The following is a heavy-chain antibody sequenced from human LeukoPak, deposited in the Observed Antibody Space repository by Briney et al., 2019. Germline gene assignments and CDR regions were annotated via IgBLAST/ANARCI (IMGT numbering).Heavy chain of an antibody. CDR2: IYYSGST. D-gene: IGHD3-22*01. J-gene: IGHJ4*02. CDR3: AREGYYYDSSGYFDY. CDR1: GGSISSYY. Sequence: SETLSLTCTVSGGSISSYYWSWIRQPPGKGLEWIGYIYYSGSTNYNPSLKSRVTISVDTSKNQFSLKLSSVTAADTAVYYCAREGYYYDSSGYFDYWGQGILVTVSS. V-gene: IGHV4-59*12.